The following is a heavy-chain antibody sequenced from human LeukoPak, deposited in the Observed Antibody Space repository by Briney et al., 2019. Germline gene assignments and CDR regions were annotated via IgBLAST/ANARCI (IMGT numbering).Heavy chain of an antibody. J-gene: IGHJ4*02. D-gene: IGHD4-23*01. CDR1: GGSFSGYY. CDR2: TNHSGST. CDR3: ASVPRGGKSTRDY. V-gene: IGHV4-34*01. Sequence: SETLSLTCAVYGGSFSGYYWSWIRQPPGKGLEWIGETNHSGSTNYNPSLKSRVTISVDTSKNQFSLKLSSVTAADTAVYYCASVPRGGKSTRDYWGQGTLVTVSS.